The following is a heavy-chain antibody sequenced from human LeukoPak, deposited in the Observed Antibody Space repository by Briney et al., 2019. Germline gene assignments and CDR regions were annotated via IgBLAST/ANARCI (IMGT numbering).Heavy chain of an antibody. J-gene: IGHJ4*02. CDR1: GFTFSSYG. D-gene: IGHD5-18*01. V-gene: IGHV3-33*06. Sequence: GGSLRLSCAASGFTFSSYGMHWVRQAPGKGLEWVAVIWYDGSNKYYADSVKGRFTISRDNSKNTLYLQMSSLRAEDTGVYYCAKAQLQLWSSLDYWGQGTLVTVSS. CDR3: AKAQLQLWSSLDY. CDR2: IWYDGSNK.